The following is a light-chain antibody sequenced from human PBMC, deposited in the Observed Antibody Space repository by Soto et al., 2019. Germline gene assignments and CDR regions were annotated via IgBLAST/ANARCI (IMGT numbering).Light chain of an antibody. Sequence: EIVLTQSPGTLSLSPGERATLSCRASQSVSSSYLAWYQQKPGQAPRLLIYGASSRATGIPDRFSGSGSGTDFARTISRLEPEDFAGYYLLQYGSSPWYTFGQGTKLEIK. CDR3: LQYGSSPWYT. CDR2: GAS. J-gene: IGKJ2*01. V-gene: IGKV3-20*01. CDR1: QSVSSSY.